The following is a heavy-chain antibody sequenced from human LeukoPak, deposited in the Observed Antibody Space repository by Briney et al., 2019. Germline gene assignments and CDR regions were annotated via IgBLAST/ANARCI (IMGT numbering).Heavy chain of an antibody. CDR1: GYTFSSYG. Sequence: ASVKVSCKASGYTFSSYGISWVRQAPGQGLEWMGWISAYNGNTDYAQKLQGRVTMTRDTSINTAYMELSSLRFDDTAVYYCARGATAGRFSLRPTGAYYMDVWGKGTTVTVSS. D-gene: IGHD6-13*01. V-gene: IGHV1-18*01. CDR3: ARGATAGRFSLRPTGAYYMDV. CDR2: ISAYNGNT. J-gene: IGHJ6*03.